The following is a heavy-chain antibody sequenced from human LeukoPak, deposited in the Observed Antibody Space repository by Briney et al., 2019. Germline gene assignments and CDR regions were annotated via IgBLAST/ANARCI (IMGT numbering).Heavy chain of an antibody. CDR2: ISYDGSNK. CDR1: GFTFSSYA. CDR3: ARDSRSPLYYYDSSGYSGAFDI. D-gene: IGHD3-22*01. Sequence: GGSLRLSCAASGFTFSSYAMHWVRQAPGKGLEWVAVISYDGSNKYYADSVKGRFTISRDNSKNTLYLQMNSLRAEDTAVYYCARDSRSPLYYYDSSGYSGAFDIWGQGTMVTVSS. J-gene: IGHJ3*02. V-gene: IGHV3-30-3*01.